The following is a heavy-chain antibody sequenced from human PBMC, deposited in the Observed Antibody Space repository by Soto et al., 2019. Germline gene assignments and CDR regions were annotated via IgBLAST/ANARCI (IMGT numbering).Heavy chain of an antibody. J-gene: IGHJ4*02. CDR1: GFTFSSYG. CDR2: ISNDESNK. Sequence: LRLSCAASGFTFSSYGMHWVRQAPGKGLEWVALISNDESNKYYAESLKGRFTISRDNSKNTLYLQMNSLRVEDTAVYYCAKENLGYCSGGSCYLDNWGQGTLVTVS. D-gene: IGHD2-15*01. V-gene: IGHV3-30*18. CDR3: AKENLGYCSGGSCYLDN.